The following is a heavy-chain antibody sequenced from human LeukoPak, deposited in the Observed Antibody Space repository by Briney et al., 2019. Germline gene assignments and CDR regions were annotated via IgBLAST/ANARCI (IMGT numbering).Heavy chain of an antibody. CDR2: INTYTGNT. V-gene: IGHV1-18*01. J-gene: IGHJ5*02. Sequence: ASVKVSCKASGYTFNTYGITWVRQAPGQGLEWMGRINTYTGNTKYTEKFQGRVTMTTDTSTSTVYMEVRSLRSDDTAVYYCARRSPRAYGGNTGDWFDPWGQGTLVTVSS. CDR3: ARRSPRAYGGNTGDWFDP. CDR1: GYTFNTYG. D-gene: IGHD4-23*01.